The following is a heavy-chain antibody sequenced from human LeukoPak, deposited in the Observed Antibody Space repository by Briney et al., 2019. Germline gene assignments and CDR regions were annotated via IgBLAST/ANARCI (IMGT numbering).Heavy chain of an antibody. CDR2: IYYSGST. V-gene: IGHV4-39*01. J-gene: IGHJ4*02. Sequence: GSLRLSCAASGFTFSSYWMSWVRQAPGKGLEWIGSIYYSGSTYYNPSLKSRVTISVDTSKNQFSLKLSSVTAADTAVYYCARYSGYEGFDYWGQGTLVTVSS. CDR1: GFTFSSYW. D-gene: IGHD5-12*01. CDR3: ARYSGYEGFDY.